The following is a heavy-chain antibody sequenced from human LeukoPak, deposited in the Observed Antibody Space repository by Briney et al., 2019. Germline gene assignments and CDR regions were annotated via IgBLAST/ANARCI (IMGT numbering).Heavy chain of an antibody. V-gene: IGHV4-61*01. CDR1: GGSISSSSFY. Sequence: PSETLSLTCTVSGGSISSSSFYWSWIRQPPGKGLEGIGYIYNTGSTDYNPSLKSRVTISVDTSKNQFSLKLSSVTAADTAVYYCARDRELGYWGQGTLVTVSS. CDR2: IYNTGST. D-gene: IGHD3-10*01. J-gene: IGHJ4*02. CDR3: ARDRELGY.